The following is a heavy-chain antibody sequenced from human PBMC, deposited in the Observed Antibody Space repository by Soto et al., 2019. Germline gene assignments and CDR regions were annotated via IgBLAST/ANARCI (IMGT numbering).Heavy chain of an antibody. CDR1: GFTFNIYP. CDR3: AKAPILFPLYGMDV. Sequence: GGSLRLSCAASGFTFNIYPMTWVRQAPGKGLEWVSAISGTAGITYYADPVKGRFTISRDNSKNTLYLQMNSLRAEDTAVYFCAKAPILFPLYGMDVWGQGTTVTVSS. CDR2: ISGTAGIT. J-gene: IGHJ6*02. D-gene: IGHD3-3*01. V-gene: IGHV3-23*01.